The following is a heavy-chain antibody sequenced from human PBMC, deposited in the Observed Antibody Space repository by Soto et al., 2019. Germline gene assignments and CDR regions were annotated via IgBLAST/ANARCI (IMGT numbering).Heavy chain of an antibody. V-gene: IGHV4-34*01. D-gene: IGHD6-19*01. CDR1: DGSFSGYF. J-gene: IGHJ3*02. Sequence: PSETLSLTCAVYDGSFSGYFWTWVRQPPGKGLEWIGEINHSGSTNYNPSLKSRVTISVDTSKNQFSLQLHSVTPEDTAVYYCARDTLHSSDWFLDAFDIWGQGTMVTVSS. CDR3: ARDTLHSSDWFLDAFDI. CDR2: INHSGST.